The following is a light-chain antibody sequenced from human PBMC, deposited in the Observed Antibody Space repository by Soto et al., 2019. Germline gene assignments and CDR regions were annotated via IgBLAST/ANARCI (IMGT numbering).Light chain of an antibody. CDR1: QAIGTY. CDR3: QQLNSFPP. Sequence: DVQLTQSPSFLSASIGDRVTITCRASQAIGTYLAWYQQGPGKAPKLLIYAASTLQRGVPSRFSGSGSGTEFTLTISSLQPEDFATYFCQQLNSFPPFGHGTRLEIK. J-gene: IGKJ5*01. V-gene: IGKV1-9*01. CDR2: AAS.